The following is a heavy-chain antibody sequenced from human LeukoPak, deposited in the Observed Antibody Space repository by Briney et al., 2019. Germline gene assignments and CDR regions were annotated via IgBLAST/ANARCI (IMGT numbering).Heavy chain of an antibody. J-gene: IGHJ4*02. Sequence: SETLSLTCTVSGGSISSSSYYWGWIRQPPGKGLEWIGSIYYSGSTYYNPSLKSRVTISVDTSKNQFSLKLSSVTAADTAVYYCARESWGITMIEDYWGQGTLVTVSS. CDR1: GGSISSSSYY. CDR3: ARESWGITMIEDY. D-gene: IGHD3-22*01. CDR2: IYYSGST. V-gene: IGHV4-39*07.